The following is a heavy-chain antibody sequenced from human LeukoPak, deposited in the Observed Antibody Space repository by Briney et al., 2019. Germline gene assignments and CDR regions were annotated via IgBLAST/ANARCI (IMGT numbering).Heavy chain of an antibody. CDR2: ISAYNGNT. CDR3: ARESPMADY. CDR1: GYTFTGYY. J-gene: IGHJ4*02. Sequence: GASVKVSCKASGYTFTGYYMHWVRQAPGQGLEWMGWISAYNGNTNYAQKLQGRVTMTTDTSTSTAYMELRSLRSDDTAVYYCARESPMADYWGQGTLVTVSS. V-gene: IGHV1-18*04. D-gene: IGHD3-10*01.